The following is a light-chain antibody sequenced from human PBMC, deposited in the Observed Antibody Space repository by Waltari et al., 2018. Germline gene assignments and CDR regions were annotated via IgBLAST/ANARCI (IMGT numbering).Light chain of an antibody. CDR3: AAWDSRLNGVV. Sequence: QSVLTQSPSASGTSGRRVTISCSGSRSNIGRDIVNWYRHLPGTAPELLIYNNNQLPSGVPDRFSGSKSGTSASLAISGLQSEDEADYYCAAWDSRLNGVVFGGGTKLTVL. V-gene: IGLV1-44*01. CDR2: NNN. J-gene: IGLJ2*01. CDR1: RSNIGRDI.